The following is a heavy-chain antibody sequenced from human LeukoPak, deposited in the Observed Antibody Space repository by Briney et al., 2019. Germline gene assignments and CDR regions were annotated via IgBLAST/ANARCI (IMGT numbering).Heavy chain of an antibody. V-gene: IGHV1-46*01. J-gene: IGHJ3*02. Sequence: ASVKVSCKASGYTFTSYYMHWVRQAPGQGLEWMGIINPSGGSTSYAQKFQGRVTMTRDMSTSTVYMELSSLRSEDTAVYYCARYSPRDAFDIWGQGTMVTVSS. CDR1: GYTFTSYY. CDR3: ARYSPRDAFDI. CDR2: INPSGGST. D-gene: IGHD2-21*01.